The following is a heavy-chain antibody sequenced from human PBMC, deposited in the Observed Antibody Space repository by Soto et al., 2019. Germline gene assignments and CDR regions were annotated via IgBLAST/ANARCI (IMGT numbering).Heavy chain of an antibody. CDR3: ARVRCSGGSCYWNDAFNI. CDR2: IYYSGST. Sequence: SETLSLTCAVYGQSFRGYYWRWVRQPPGKGLEWIGYIYYSGSTNYNPSLKSRVTISVDTSKNQSSLKLSSVTAADTAVYYFARVRCSGGSCYWNDAFNIWGQGTMVTVSS. D-gene: IGHD2-15*01. CDR1: GQSFRGYY. V-gene: IGHV4-59*01. J-gene: IGHJ3*02.